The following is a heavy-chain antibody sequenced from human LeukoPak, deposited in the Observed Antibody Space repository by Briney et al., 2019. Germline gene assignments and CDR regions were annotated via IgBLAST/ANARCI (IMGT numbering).Heavy chain of an antibody. V-gene: IGHV4-39*01. CDR1: GGSISSSSYY. Sequence: SETLSLTCTVSGGSISSSSYYWGWIRQPPGKGLEWIGSIYYSGSTYYNPYLKSRFTISVDTSKNQFSLKLSSVTAADTAVYYCARLDTAMVYYYMDVWGKGTTVTVSS. CDR3: ARLDTAMVYYYMDV. CDR2: IYYSGST. D-gene: IGHD5-18*01. J-gene: IGHJ6*03.